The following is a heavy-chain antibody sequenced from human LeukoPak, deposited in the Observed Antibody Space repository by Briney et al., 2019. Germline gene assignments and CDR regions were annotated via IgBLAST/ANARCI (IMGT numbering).Heavy chain of an antibody. J-gene: IGHJ4*02. CDR2: ISSSSSYI. V-gene: IGHV3-21*01. Sequence: PGGSLRLSCAASGFTFSSYSVNWVRQAPGKGLEWVSSISSSSSYIYYADSVKGRFTISRGNAKNTLYLQMNSLRAEDTAVYYCARDFYYDSSGLKPRGFDYWGQGTLVTVSS. CDR1: GFTFSSYS. D-gene: IGHD3-22*01. CDR3: ARDFYYDSSGLKPRGFDY.